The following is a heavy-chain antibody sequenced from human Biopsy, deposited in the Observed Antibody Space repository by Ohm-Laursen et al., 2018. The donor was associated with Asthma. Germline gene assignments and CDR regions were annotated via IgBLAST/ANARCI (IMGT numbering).Heavy chain of an antibody. D-gene: IGHD3-22*01. V-gene: IGHV3-53*01. J-gene: IGHJ4*02. CDR3: ARGDSSNRSHYYFDY. CDR2: IYSGGTS. CDR1: GFAVSRDY. Sequence: GSLRLSRSASGFAVSRDYMFWVRQAPGKGLEWVSVIYSGGTSHTADSVRGRFTISRDYSKNTLYLQMHSLRAEDTAVYYCARGDSSNRSHYYFDYWGQGTLVTVSS.